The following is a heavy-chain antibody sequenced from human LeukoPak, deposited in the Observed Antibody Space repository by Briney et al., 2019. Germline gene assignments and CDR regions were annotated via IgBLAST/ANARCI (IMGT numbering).Heavy chain of an antibody. CDR1: GFTFDDYG. J-gene: IGHJ4*02. V-gene: IGHV3-20*01. D-gene: IGHD2/OR15-2a*01. CDR3: VRDNPRCCGVIPSNIDDY. Sequence: PGGSLRLSCAASGFTFDDYGMSWVRQVLGKGLEWVSGINWNGGRTGYADSVKGRFTISRDNARNSLYLQMNSLRVEDTALYHCVRDNPRCCGVIPSNIDDYWGQGTLVTVSS. CDR2: INWNGGRT.